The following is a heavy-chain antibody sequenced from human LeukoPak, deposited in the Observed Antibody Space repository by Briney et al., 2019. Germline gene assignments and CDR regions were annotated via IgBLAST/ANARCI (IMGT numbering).Heavy chain of an antibody. Sequence: GGSLRLSCAASGFTFSSYGMHWVRQAPGKGLEWVAFIRYDGSNKYYADSVKGRFTISRDNSKNTLYLQMNSLRAEDTAVYYCAKTVVPAAAYFDYWGQGTLVTVSS. CDR3: AKTVVPAAAYFDY. V-gene: IGHV3-30*02. J-gene: IGHJ4*02. CDR2: IRYDGSNK. CDR1: GFTFSSYG. D-gene: IGHD2-2*01.